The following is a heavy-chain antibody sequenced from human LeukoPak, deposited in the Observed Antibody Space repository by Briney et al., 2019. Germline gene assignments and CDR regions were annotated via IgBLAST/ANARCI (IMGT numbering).Heavy chain of an antibody. CDR3: ARTTGTTISSGFDY. CDR1: GGTLSSYA. Sequence: VASVTVSCKASGGTLSSYAISWVRQAPGQGLEWMGGIIPIFGTANYAQKLQGRVTITADESTSTAYMELSSLRSEDTAVYYCARTTGTTISSGFDYWGQGTLVTVSS. CDR2: IIPIFGTA. J-gene: IGHJ4*02. D-gene: IGHD1-1*01. V-gene: IGHV1-69*01.